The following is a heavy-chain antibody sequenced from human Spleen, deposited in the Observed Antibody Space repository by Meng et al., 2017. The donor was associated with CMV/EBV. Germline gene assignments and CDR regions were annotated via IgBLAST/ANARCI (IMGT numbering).Heavy chain of an antibody. J-gene: IGHJ4*02. CDR3: ARASTHIDY. Sequence: KVACSASGYTFTGNQLHWVRQAPGQGLEWMGWMNPKTGDTKYAPKFQGRVTMTRDTSINTGYMELRSLKSDDTAVYYCARASTHIDYWAQGTLVTVSS. V-gene: IGHV1-2*02. CDR1: GYTFTGNQ. CDR2: MNPKTGDT. D-gene: IGHD5/OR15-5a*01.